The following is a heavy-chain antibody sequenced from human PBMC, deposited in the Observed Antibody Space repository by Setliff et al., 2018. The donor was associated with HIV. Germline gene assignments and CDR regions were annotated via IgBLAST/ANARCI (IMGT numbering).Heavy chain of an antibody. CDR2: MYYTGST. CDR3: ARDGGSSGWYFVLGYSDY. V-gene: IGHV4-39*02. D-gene: IGHD6-19*01. J-gene: IGHJ4*02. Sequence: SETLSLTCTVSGGSTDSGSYYWAWISQPPGKGLEWLGSMYYTGSTYYNPSFKSRVTISIDTSKDQYSLKLNSVTAADTAMYYCARDGGSSGWYFVLGYSDYWGPGTLVTVSS. CDR1: GGSTDSGSYY.